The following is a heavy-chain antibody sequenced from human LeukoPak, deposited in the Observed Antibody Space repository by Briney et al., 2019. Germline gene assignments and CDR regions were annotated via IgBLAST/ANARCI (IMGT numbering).Heavy chain of an antibody. J-gene: IGHJ3*02. V-gene: IGHV3-48*02. Sequence: GGSLRLSCAASGFTFSSYSMNWVRQAPGKGLEWVSYISSSSSTIYYADSVKGRFTISRDNAKNSLYLQMNSLRDEDTGVYYCARDLGSIAVAGTGPYDAFDIWGQGTMVTVSS. D-gene: IGHD6-19*01. CDR3: ARDLGSIAVAGTGPYDAFDI. CDR2: ISSSSSTI. CDR1: GFTFSSYS.